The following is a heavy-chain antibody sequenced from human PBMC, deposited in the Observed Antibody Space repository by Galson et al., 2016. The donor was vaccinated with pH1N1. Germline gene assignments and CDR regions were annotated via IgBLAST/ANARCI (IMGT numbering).Heavy chain of an antibody. J-gene: IGHJ4*02. V-gene: IGHV3-7*01. CDR2: IKEDGRET. CDR3: ARAIGSRSAY. CDR1: GFTFSNYW. Sequence: SLRLSCAASGFTFSNYWMHWVRQVPGKGLEWVANIKEDGRETYYVDSVRGRFTISSDNAKNSLYLQMTSLRDEDTSLYYGARAIGSRSAYWGQGTLVTVPS. D-gene: IGHD1-26*01.